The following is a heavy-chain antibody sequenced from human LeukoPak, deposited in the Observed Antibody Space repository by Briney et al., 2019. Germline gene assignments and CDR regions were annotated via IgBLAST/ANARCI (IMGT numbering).Heavy chain of an antibody. CDR1: GGSFGGYY. V-gene: IGHV4-34*01. CDR3: ARGLPTTVYDY. J-gene: IGHJ4*02. D-gene: IGHD4-17*01. CDR2: INHSGST. Sequence: SETLSLTCAVYGGSFGGYYWSWIRQPPGKGLEWIGEINHSGSTYYNPSLKSRVTISVDTSKNHFSLKLTSATAADTAVYYCARGLPTTVYDYWGQGTLVTVSS.